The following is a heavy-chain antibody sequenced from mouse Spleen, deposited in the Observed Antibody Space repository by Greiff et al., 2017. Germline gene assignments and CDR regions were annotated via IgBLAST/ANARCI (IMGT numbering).Heavy chain of an antibody. D-gene: IGHD3-3*01. J-gene: IGHJ2*01. CDR2: INPGSGGT. CDR3: AREGTYFDY. CDR1: GYAFTNYL. V-gene: IGHV1-54*01. Sequence: VQVVESGAELVRPGTSVKVSCKASGYAFTNYLIEWVKQRPGQGLEWIGVINPGSGGTNYNEKFKGKATLTADKSSSTAYMQLSSLTSEDSAVYFCAREGTYFDYWGQGTTLTVSS.